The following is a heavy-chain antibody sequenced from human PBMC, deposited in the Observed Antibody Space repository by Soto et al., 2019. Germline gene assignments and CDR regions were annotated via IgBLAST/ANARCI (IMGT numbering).Heavy chain of an antibody. V-gene: IGHV1-8*01. CDR2: MNPNSGNT. Sequence: QVQLVQSGAEVKKPGASVKVSCKASGYTFTSYDINWVRQATGQGLEWMGWMNPNSGNTGYAQKFQGRVTMTRNTSTSTAHMELSSLRSEDTAVYYCARRLSRYNWFDPWGQGTLVTVSS. CDR3: ARRLSRYNWFDP. CDR1: GYTFTSYD. J-gene: IGHJ5*02.